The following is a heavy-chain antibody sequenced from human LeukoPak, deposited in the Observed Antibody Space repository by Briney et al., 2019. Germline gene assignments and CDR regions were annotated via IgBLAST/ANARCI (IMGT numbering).Heavy chain of an antibody. J-gene: IGHJ4*02. CDR2: INHSGST. CDR3: ARAAGYYGSGTDY. CDR1: GGSFSGYY. V-gene: IGHV4-34*01. D-gene: IGHD3-10*01. Sequence: SETLSLTCAVFGGSFSGYYWSWIRQPPGRGLEWIGEINHSGSTNYNPSLKSRVTISVDTSKNQFSLKLSSVTAADTAVYYCARAAGYYGSGTDYWGQGTLVTVSS.